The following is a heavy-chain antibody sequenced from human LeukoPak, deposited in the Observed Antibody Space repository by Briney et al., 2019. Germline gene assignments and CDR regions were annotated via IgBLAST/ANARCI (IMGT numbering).Heavy chain of an antibody. CDR1: GFTFSSYS. J-gene: IGHJ6*04. CDR3: AGDPEWSHYGMDV. Sequence: GGSLRLSCAASGFTFSSYSMNWVRQAPGKGLEWVSSISSSSSYIYYADSVKGRFTISRDNAKNSLYLQMNSLRAEDTAVYYCAGDPEWSHYGMDVWGKGTTVTVSS. V-gene: IGHV3-21*01. CDR2: ISSSSSYI. D-gene: IGHD2-8*01.